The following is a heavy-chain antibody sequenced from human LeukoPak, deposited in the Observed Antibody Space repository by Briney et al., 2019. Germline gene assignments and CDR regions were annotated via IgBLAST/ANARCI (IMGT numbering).Heavy chain of an antibody. CDR1: GFTFSSYS. Sequence: GSLRLSCAASGFTFSSYSMNWVRQAPGKGLEWVSYISSSSSTIYYADSVKGRFTISRDNAKNSLYLQMNSLRAEDTAVYYCAKDTYRIAVAGYFDYWGQGTLVTVSS. D-gene: IGHD6-19*01. CDR2: ISSSSSTI. CDR3: AKDTYRIAVAGYFDY. V-gene: IGHV3-48*01. J-gene: IGHJ4*02.